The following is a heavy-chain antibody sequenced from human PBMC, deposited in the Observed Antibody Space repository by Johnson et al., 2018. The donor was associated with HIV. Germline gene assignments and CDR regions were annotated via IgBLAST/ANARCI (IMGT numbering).Heavy chain of an antibody. CDR2: ISHDGSNK. CDR3: AREGNYYDSSSHAFDI. Sequence: QMQLVESGGGVVQPGGSLRLSCAASGFTFSYYSMHWVRQAPGKGLEWVAVISHDGSNKYYADSVRGRFTISRDKSRNTLYLQMNSLRAEDTAVHYCAREGNYYDSSSHAFDIWGQGTMVTVSS. D-gene: IGHD3-22*01. CDR1: GFTFSYYS. V-gene: IGHV3-30-3*01. J-gene: IGHJ3*02.